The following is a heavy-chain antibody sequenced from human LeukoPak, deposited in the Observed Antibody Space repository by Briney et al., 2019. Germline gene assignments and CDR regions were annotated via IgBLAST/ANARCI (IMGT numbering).Heavy chain of an antibody. CDR1: GFSFSNAW. Sequence: GGSLRLSCATSGFSFSNAWMSWVRQTPGKGLEWVSGISGSGGSSYYGDSVKGRFTISRDNSKKTLYLQMNSLRAQDTAVYYCAKGLLGTTEYYFDSWGQGTLVTVSS. J-gene: IGHJ4*02. CDR2: ISGSGGSS. D-gene: IGHD1-7*01. V-gene: IGHV3-23*01. CDR3: AKGLLGTTEYYFDS.